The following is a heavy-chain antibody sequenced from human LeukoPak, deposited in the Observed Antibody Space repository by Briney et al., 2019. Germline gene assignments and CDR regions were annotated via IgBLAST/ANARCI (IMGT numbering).Heavy chain of an antibody. CDR3: AREYSTSSEGDYFDY. Sequence: SETLSLTCTVSGASITTYYWTWIRQPPGKGLEWLGYIYHSGSTNYNPSLKSRVTISPDTSRNQFSLRLSSVTAADTAVYFCAREYSTSSEGDYFDYWGQGSLVTVSS. CDR2: IYHSGST. V-gene: IGHV4-59*01. CDR1: GASITTYY. J-gene: IGHJ4*02. D-gene: IGHD6-6*01.